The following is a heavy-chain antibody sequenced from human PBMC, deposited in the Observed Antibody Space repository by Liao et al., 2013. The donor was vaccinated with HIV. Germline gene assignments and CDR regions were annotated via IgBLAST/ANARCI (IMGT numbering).Heavy chain of an antibody. CDR1: GGSITSSTYY. Sequence: QLQLQESGPGLVKPSESLSLTCTVSGGSITSSTYYWGWIRQPPGKGLEWIGNIYYSGSTYYNPSLKSRVTISVDTSKNQFSLKLSSVTAADTAVYYCARAPEGPNSIDYWGQGTLVTVSS. V-gene: IGHV4-39*07. J-gene: IGHJ4*02. D-gene: IGHD4-23*01. CDR3: ARAPEGPNSIDY. CDR2: IYYSGST.